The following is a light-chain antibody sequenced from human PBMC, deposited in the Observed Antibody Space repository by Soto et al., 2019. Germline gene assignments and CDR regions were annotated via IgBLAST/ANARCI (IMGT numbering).Light chain of an antibody. CDR3: SSYAGNNNVV. V-gene: IGLV2-8*01. J-gene: IGLJ2*01. CDR2: EVS. CDR1: SSDVGGYNY. Sequence: QSALTQPPSASGSPGQSVTISCTGTSSDVGGYNYVSWYQQHPGKAPKLMIYEVSKRPSGVPDRFSGSKSANTASLTVSGLQAEDEADYYCSSYAGNNNVVFGGGTQLTVL.